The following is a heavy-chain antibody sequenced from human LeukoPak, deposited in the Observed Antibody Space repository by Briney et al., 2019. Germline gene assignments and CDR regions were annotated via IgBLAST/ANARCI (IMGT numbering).Heavy chain of an antibody. V-gene: IGHV3-30*03. D-gene: IGHD5-12*01. CDR2: ISYDGSNE. CDR1: GFTFSSYG. CDR3: ARDWAEWLRSGDYFDY. J-gene: IGHJ4*02. Sequence: GGSLRLSCAASGFTFSSYGMHWVRQAPGKGLEWVAVISYDGSNEYYADSVKGRFTISRDNAKNSLYLQMNSLRAEDTAVYYCARDWAEWLRSGDYFDYWGQGTLVTVSS.